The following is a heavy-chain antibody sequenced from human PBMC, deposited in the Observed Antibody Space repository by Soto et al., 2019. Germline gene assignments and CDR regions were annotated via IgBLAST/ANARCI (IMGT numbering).Heavy chain of an antibody. V-gene: IGHV1-69*02. Sequence: QVQLVQSGAEVKKPGSSVKVSCKASGGTFSSYTISWVRQAPGQGLEWMGRIIPILGIANYAQKFQGRVTITADKSTSTSYMERSSLRSEDTAVYYCALSMVRGVMGYYYGMDLWCQGTTVTDSS. CDR3: ALSMVRGVMGYYYGMDL. CDR2: IIPILGIA. D-gene: IGHD3-10*01. CDR1: GGTFSSYT. J-gene: IGHJ6*02.